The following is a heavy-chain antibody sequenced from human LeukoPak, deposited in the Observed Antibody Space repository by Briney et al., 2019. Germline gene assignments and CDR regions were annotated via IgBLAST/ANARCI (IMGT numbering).Heavy chain of an antibody. V-gene: IGHV3-53*01. D-gene: IGHD3-10*01. Sequence: PGGSLRLSCAASGFTVSSNYMTWVRQSPGKGLEWVSVIYNSGDTYYADSVKGRFTISRDNSKNTLYLQMYSLRAEDTAVYRCARGRGEIFFFDCWGQGTLVTVSS. CDR2: IYNSGDT. CDR3: ARGRGEIFFFDC. J-gene: IGHJ4*02. CDR1: GFTVSSNY.